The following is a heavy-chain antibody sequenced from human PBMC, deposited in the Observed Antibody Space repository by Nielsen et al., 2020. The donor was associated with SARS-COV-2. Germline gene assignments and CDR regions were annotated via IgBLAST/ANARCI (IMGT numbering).Heavy chain of an antibody. V-gene: IGHV4-59*01. J-gene: IGHJ5*02. CDR3: ARRSDWFDP. Sequence: SETLSLTCSVSGGSMTSYYWTWIRQLPGKGLEWIGCAYYTGITNYNPSLRSRVTISIDTSKRRVSLKMTSVTAADTAVYYCARRSDWFDPWGQGTLVTVSS. CDR2: AYYTGIT. CDR1: GGSMTSYY.